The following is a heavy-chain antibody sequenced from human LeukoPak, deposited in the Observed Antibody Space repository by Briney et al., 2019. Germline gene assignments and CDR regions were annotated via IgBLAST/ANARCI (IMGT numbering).Heavy chain of an antibody. Sequence: GGSRRLSWAASGFTLRNAWMSWVPRAPGRGREGVGRIKRKTDGGTTDYAAPVKGRFTISRDDSKNTLYLQMNSLKTEDTAVYYCTTDRSKWELRSHWWYFDLWGRGTLVTVSS. V-gene: IGHV3-15*01. D-gene: IGHD1-26*01. CDR3: TTDRSKWELRSHWWYFDL. J-gene: IGHJ2*01. CDR2: IKRKTDGGTT. CDR1: GFTLRNAW.